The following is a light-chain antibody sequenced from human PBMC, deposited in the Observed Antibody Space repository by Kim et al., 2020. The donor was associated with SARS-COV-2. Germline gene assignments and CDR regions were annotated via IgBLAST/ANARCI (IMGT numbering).Light chain of an antibody. J-gene: IGKJ4*01. V-gene: IGKV1-12*01. Sequence: ASVGDRVTITCRASQDIGSWLAWYQQKPGKAPNLLIYGASTLQSGAPSRFSGSGSGTDFTLTISSLQPEDFATYYCQLSNSFPLTFGGGTKVEIK. CDR3: QLSNSFPLT. CDR1: QDIGSW. CDR2: GAS.